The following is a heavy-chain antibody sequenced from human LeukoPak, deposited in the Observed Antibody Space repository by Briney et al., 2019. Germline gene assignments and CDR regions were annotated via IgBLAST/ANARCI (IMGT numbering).Heavy chain of an antibody. CDR2: IFYSGST. CDR1: GGSISSSTYY. J-gene: IGHJ4*02. Sequence: SETLSLTCNVSGGSISSSTYYWGWIRQPPGKGPEWIGSIFYSGSTYYNPSLKSRVTISVDTSKNQFSLKLSSVTAADTAVYYCARSSYGGPHYFDYWGQGTLVTVSS. CDR3: ARSSYGGPHYFDY. V-gene: IGHV4-39*01. D-gene: IGHD1-26*01.